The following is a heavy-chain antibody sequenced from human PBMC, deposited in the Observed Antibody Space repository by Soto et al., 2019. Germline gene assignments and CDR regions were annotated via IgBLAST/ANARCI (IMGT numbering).Heavy chain of an antibody. CDR2: IIPIFGTA. Sequence: SVKVSCKASGGTFSSYAISWVRQAPGQGLEWMGGIIPIFGTANYAQKFQGRVTITADESTSTAYMELSGLRSEDTAVYYCARVGDFYSGYDTAWFDPWSQGTLVTVSS. CDR1: GGTFSSYA. CDR3: ARVGDFYSGYDTAWFDP. D-gene: IGHD5-12*01. J-gene: IGHJ5*02. V-gene: IGHV1-69*01.